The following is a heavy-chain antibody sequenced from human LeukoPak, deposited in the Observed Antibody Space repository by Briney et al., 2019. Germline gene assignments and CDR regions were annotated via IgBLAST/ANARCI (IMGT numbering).Heavy chain of an antibody. Sequence: ASVKVSCKASGGTFSSYTISWVRQAPGQGLEWMGWISAYNGNTNYAQKLQGRVTMTTDTSTSTAYVELRSLRSDDTAVYYCARIAARPPLYYYYMDVWGKGTTVTVSS. V-gene: IGHV1-18*01. CDR2: ISAYNGNT. CDR3: ARIAARPPLYYYYMDV. D-gene: IGHD6-6*01. J-gene: IGHJ6*03. CDR1: GGTFSSYT.